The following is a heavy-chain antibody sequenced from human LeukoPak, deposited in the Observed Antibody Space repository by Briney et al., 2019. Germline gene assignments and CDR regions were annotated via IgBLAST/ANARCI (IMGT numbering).Heavy chain of an antibody. D-gene: IGHD6-19*01. Sequence: GGSLRLSCAASGFTFGSYDMHWVRQATGKGLEWVSAIGTAGDTYYPGSVKGRFTISRENAKNSLYLQMNSLRAGDTAVYYCARGGVKKYYFDYWGQGTLVTVSS. J-gene: IGHJ4*02. CDR2: IGTAGDT. CDR1: GFTFGSYD. V-gene: IGHV3-13*01. CDR3: ARGGVKKYYFDY.